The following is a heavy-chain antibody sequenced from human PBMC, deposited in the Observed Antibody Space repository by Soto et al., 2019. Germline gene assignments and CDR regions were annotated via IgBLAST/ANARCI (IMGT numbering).Heavy chain of an antibody. J-gene: IGHJ6*02. D-gene: IGHD3-10*01. V-gene: IGHV1-2*02. CDR2: INRISGGT. CDR3: ERGGVGSGGYGMDV. Sequence: QVQLVQSGAEVKKPGASVKVSCKASGYTFTGYYMHWVRQAPGQGLEWMGWINRISGGTKYAQKFEGRVTMTRDTSISTAYMELSRLRSDDTAVFYCERGGVGSGGYGMDVWGQGTTVTVSS. CDR1: GYTFTGYY.